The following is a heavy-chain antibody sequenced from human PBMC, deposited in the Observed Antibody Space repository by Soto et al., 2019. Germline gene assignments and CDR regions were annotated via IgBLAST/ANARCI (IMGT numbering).Heavy chain of an antibody. Sequence: GGSLRLSCAASGFTFSSYAMHWVRQAPGKGLEYVSAISSNGGSTYYANSVKGRFTISRDNSKNTLYLQMGSLRAEDMAVYYCARVESSGWYVFDIWGQGTMVTVSS. CDR3: ARVESSGWYVFDI. CDR2: ISSNGGST. CDR1: GFTFSSYA. V-gene: IGHV3-64*01. J-gene: IGHJ3*02. D-gene: IGHD6-19*01.